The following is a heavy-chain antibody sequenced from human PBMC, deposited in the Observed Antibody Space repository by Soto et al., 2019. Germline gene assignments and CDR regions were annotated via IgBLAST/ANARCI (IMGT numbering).Heavy chain of an antibody. CDR1: GYTFRSYA. CDR2: INPGIGQK. V-gene: IGHV1-3*01. D-gene: IGHD1-1*01. Sequence: QVLLEQSGAEVRKPGASVNVSCKTSGYTFRSYAMHWVRQAPGQRLEWMGWINPGIGQKKYSQKMQCRVTLTSDASAHTAYMELSRLTSEDTAVYYCARADGYNFDTGFGPWCQGTLVIVSS. CDR3: ARADGYNFDTGFGP. J-gene: IGHJ5*02.